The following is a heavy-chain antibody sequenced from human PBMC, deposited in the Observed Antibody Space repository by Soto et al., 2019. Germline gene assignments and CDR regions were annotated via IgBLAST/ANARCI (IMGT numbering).Heavy chain of an antibody. Sequence: EVLLLEAGGGLVQPGGSLRLSCVGSGYRFSEYAMAWICQAPGKGLEWVTGGTSNAIATYYADSVKGRFTISRNNSLNILYLQIDNLGADDTAVYYCAKSHDTSAYYLSIDSWGQGTQVTVSS. CDR3: AKSHDTSAYYLSIDS. CDR1: GYRFSEYA. J-gene: IGHJ4*02. V-gene: IGHV3-23*01. D-gene: IGHD3-22*01. CDR2: GTSNAIAT.